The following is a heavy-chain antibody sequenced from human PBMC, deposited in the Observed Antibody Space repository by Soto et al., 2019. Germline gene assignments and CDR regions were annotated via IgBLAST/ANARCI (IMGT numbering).Heavy chain of an antibody. CDR1: GFIFSPYW. D-gene: IGHD3-22*01. Sequence: GGSLRLSCAASGFIFSPYWMSWVRQAPGKGLEWVANIKRDGSETHYVDSVKGRFTISRDKTKKSLYLQMKSLRVEDTAVYYCARDAYDYDSSGYYRYDAFDIWGQGTMVTVSS. V-gene: IGHV3-7*01. CDR2: IKRDGSET. J-gene: IGHJ3*02. CDR3: ARDAYDYDSSGYYRYDAFDI.